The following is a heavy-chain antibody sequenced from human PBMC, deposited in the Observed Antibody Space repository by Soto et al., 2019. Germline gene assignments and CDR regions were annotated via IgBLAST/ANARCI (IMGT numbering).Heavy chain of an antibody. V-gene: IGHV3-7*03. J-gene: IGHJ5*02. CDR3: ARDPGPRSASIRGLGWFDP. CDR2: INRDGSEE. CDR1: GFTFSGYW. Sequence: EMLLVESGGGLVQPGGSLRLSCVASGFTFSGYWMSWVRQAPGKGLEWVANINRDGSEEHYVDSVKGRFTISRDNAKNSVYLQMDSLRGDDSAVHYCARDPGPRSASIRGLGWFDPWGQGTLVTVSS. D-gene: IGHD2-2*01.